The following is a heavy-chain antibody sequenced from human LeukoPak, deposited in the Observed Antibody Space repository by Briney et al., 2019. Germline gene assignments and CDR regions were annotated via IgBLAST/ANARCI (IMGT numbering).Heavy chain of an antibody. CDR3: ASSSFNFDY. CDR1: GFTFSSYW. V-gene: IGHV3-53*04. Sequence: GGSLRLSCAASGFTFSSYWMSWVRQAPGKGLEWVSVIYSGGSTYYADSVKGRFTISRHNSKNTLYLQMNSLRAEDTAVYYCASSSFNFDYWGQGTLVTVSS. CDR2: IYSGGST. J-gene: IGHJ4*02.